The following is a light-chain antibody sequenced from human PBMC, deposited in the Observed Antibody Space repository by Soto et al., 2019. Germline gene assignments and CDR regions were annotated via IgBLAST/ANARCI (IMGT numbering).Light chain of an antibody. CDR2: AAS. CDR1: QSVTSTY. V-gene: IGKV3-20*01. CDR3: QQYGSSPPT. J-gene: IGKJ2*01. Sequence: EIVLTQSPGTLSLSPGERATLSCRASQSVTSTYLAWYQQKPGQAPRLLIYAASSRATGIPDRFSGSGSGTDFTLTITRLEPEDVAVYSCQQYGSSPPTFGQGTKLEIK.